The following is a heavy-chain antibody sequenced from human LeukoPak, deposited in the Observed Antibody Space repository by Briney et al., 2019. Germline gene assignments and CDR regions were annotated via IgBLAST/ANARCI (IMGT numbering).Heavy chain of an antibody. CDR3: ARDQEQWLEYYFDY. CDR2: IKSDGSSA. Sequence: GGSLRLSCAASGFTFSMYYMHWVRQAPGKGLVWVSYIKSDGSSANYADSVRGRFTISRDNSKNTLYLQMNSLRAEDTAVYYCARDQEQWLEYYFDYWGQGTLVTVSS. D-gene: IGHD6-19*01. J-gene: IGHJ4*02. CDR1: GFTFSMYY. V-gene: IGHV3-74*01.